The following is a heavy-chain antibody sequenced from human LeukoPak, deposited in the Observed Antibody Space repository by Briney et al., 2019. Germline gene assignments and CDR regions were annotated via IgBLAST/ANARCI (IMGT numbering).Heavy chain of an antibody. CDR1: RDSVSSNSAA. J-gene: IGHJ5*02. Sequence: SQTLSLTCAISRDSVSSNSAAWNWIRQSPSRGLEWLVRTYYRSKWYNDYAVSVKSRITINPDTSKNQFSLQLNSVTPEDTAVYYCASSPAAYYDFWSGYYGRIWPRVNWFDPWGQGTLVTVSS. CDR3: ASSPAAYYDFWSGYYGRIWPRVNWFDP. CDR2: TYYRSKWYN. D-gene: IGHD3-3*01. V-gene: IGHV6-1*01.